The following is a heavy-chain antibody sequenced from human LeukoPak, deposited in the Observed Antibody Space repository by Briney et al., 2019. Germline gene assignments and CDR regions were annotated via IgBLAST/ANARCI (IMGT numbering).Heavy chain of an antibody. Sequence: SETLSLTCAVYGGSFSGYYWSWIRQPPGKGLEWIGEIYHSGSTNYNPSLKSRVTISVDTSKNQFSLKISSVTAADTAVYYCARRVWLVPRYFYYYMDVWGKGTTVTISS. J-gene: IGHJ6*03. D-gene: IGHD6-19*01. CDR1: GGSFSGYY. CDR3: ARRVWLVPRYFYYYMDV. V-gene: IGHV4-34*01. CDR2: IYHSGST.